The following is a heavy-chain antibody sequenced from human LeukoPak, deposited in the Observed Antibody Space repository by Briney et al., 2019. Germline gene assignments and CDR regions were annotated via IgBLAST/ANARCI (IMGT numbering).Heavy chain of an antibody. Sequence: PGRSLRLSCAASGFIFTNYGMHWVRQAPGKGLEWVAVIWYDGSDKYYADSVKGRFTISRDNSKNTLYLQMNSLRAEGTGVFYCAKEGCSSTDCPFDYWGQGTLVTVSS. V-gene: IGHV3-33*06. J-gene: IGHJ4*02. CDR1: GFIFTNYG. CDR3: AKEGCSSTDCPFDY. D-gene: IGHD2-2*01. CDR2: IWYDGSDK.